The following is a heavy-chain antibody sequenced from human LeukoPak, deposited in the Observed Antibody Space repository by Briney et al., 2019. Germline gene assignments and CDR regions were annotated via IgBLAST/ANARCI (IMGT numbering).Heavy chain of an antibody. CDR3: AIDPNWGTHS. CDR1: GFTFSTYT. Sequence: GGSLRLSCAASGFTFSTYTMYWVRHPPGKRLEWVAIIGSSGGGIHYADSVKGRFTISRDNSKNALYLQMNSLRVEDTAVYYCAIDPNWGTHSWGQGVLVTVSS. J-gene: IGHJ4*02. CDR2: IGSSGGGI. D-gene: IGHD7-27*01. V-gene: IGHV3-23*01.